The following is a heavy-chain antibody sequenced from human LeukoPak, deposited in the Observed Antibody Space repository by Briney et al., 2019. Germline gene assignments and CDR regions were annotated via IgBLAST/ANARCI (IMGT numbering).Heavy chain of an antibody. D-gene: IGHD3-16*01. Sequence: GGSLRLSCSASGFSFITYAMTWVRQAPGKGLEWVSALSASGGTTYYADSVKGRFTTSRDNSKNTLYLQMNSLRAEDTAVYYCARGRGSPSLFGYWGQGTLVTVSS. CDR2: LSASGGTT. V-gene: IGHV3-23*01. J-gene: IGHJ4*02. CDR3: ARGRGSPSLFGY. CDR1: GFSFITYA.